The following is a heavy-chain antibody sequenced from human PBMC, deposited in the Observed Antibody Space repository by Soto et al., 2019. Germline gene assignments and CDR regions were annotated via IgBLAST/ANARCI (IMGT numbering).Heavy chain of an antibody. Sequence: QVQLVGSGGGVVQPGQSLRLSCTASGFTFNSFGMHWLRQDPGKGLEWVAAISFHGNNKYYADSVEGRFTISRDNSKNTLYLQMNSLGPDDTAVYFCAKEGRWFGEWIGYWGQGTLVTVSS. D-gene: IGHD3-10*01. CDR2: ISFHGNNK. CDR3: AKEGRWFGEWIGY. CDR1: GFTFNSFG. J-gene: IGHJ4*02. V-gene: IGHV3-30*18.